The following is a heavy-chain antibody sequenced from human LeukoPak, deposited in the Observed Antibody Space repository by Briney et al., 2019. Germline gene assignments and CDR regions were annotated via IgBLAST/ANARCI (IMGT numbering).Heavy chain of an antibody. CDR1: GGSVTSGNYY. J-gene: IGHJ4*02. V-gene: IGHV4-61*01. D-gene: IGHD2-15*01. Sequence: PSETLSLTCTVSGGSVTSGNYYWNWIRQPPGKGLEWIGCIDYSGTTYYNPSLKSRVAVSADTSKNQFSLKLTSVTAADTAVYYCARGWHHAHSDYWGQGSLVTVSS. CDR3: ARGWHHAHSDY. CDR2: IDYSGTT.